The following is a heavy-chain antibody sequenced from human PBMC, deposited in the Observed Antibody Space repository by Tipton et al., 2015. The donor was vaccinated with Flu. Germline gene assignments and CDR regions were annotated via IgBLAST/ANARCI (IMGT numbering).Heavy chain of an antibody. V-gene: IGHV4-38-2*02. CDR3: ARDLDGVVIAATES. CDR1: GSSITSGCY. Sequence: TLSLTCAVSGSSITSGCYWAWIRQSPGKGLEYIGSIYHSGTTYYNPSLKSRVTISVDKSKQQFSLQLTSVTAADTAVYFCARDLDGVVIAATESWGQGTLVTVSS. CDR2: IYHSGTT. D-gene: IGHD2-15*01. J-gene: IGHJ5*02.